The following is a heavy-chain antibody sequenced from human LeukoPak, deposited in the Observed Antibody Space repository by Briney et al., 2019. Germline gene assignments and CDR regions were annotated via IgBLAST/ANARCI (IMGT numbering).Heavy chain of an antibody. Sequence: PSETLSLTCTVSGGSISSYYWSWIRQPPGKGLEWIGYIYYSGSTSYNPSLKSRVTISVDTSKKQFSLKLSSVTAADTAVYYCARGTYYDSSGPLDYWGQGTLVTVSS. V-gene: IGHV4-59*08. CDR2: IYYSGST. D-gene: IGHD3-22*01. J-gene: IGHJ4*02. CDR1: GGSISSYY. CDR3: ARGTYYDSSGPLDY.